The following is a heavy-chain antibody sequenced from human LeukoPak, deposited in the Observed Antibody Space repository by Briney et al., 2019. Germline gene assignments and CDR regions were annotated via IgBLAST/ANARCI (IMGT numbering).Heavy chain of an antibody. J-gene: IGHJ4*02. V-gene: IGHV3-66*01. CDR1: GFTVSSNY. D-gene: IGHD3-10*01. CDR2: IYSGGST. Sequence: GGSLRLSCAASGFTVSSNYMSWVRQAPGKGLEWVSVIYSGGSTYYADSVKGRFTISRDNSKNTLYLQMNNLRAEDTAVYYCARDWGHYGSGSYAFDYWGQGTLVTVSS. CDR3: ARDWGHYGSGSYAFDY.